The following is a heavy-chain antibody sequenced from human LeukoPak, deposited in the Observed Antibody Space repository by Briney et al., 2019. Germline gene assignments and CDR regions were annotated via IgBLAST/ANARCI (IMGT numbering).Heavy chain of an antibody. V-gene: IGHV1-3*01. J-gene: IGHJ3*02. CDR2: INAGNGNT. D-gene: IGHD3-10*01. CDR3: ARELLWSGELAFDI. Sequence: ASVKVSCKASGYTFTSYAMHWVRQAPGQRLEWMGWINAGNGNTKYSQKFQGRVTITRDTSASTAYMELSSLRSEDTAVYYCARELLWSGELAFDIWGQGTMVTVSS. CDR1: GYTFTSYA.